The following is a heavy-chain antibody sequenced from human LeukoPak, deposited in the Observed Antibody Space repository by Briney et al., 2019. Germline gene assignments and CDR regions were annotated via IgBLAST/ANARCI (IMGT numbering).Heavy chain of an antibody. CDR3: AREIDVKEPAIKF. CDR1: GGTSSNYG. V-gene: IGHV1-69*13. CDR2: IVPVFGIA. D-gene: IGHD2-21*01. Sequence: ASVKVSCKASGGTSSNYGFNWLRQAPGQGLEWMGDIVPVFGIANYAQKFQGRVTITADEATDTVYLDLTSLRSDDTGIYYCAREIDVKEPAIKFWGQGTLVIVSS. J-gene: IGHJ1*01.